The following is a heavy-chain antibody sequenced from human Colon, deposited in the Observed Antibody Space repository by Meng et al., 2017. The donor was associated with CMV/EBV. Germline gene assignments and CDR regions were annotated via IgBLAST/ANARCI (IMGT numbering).Heavy chain of an antibody. Sequence: GESLKISCVGSGFTFRNHAMGWVRQAPGKGLEWVSSISPGSSSIHYADSVKGRFTVSRDNSNNLLFLQMNSPRVEDTAVYYCATYIAASRDHWGQGTLVTVSS. J-gene: IGHJ4*02. CDR1: GFTFRNHA. CDR3: ATYIAASRDH. V-gene: IGHV3-21*01. CDR2: ISPGSSSI. D-gene: IGHD6-13*01.